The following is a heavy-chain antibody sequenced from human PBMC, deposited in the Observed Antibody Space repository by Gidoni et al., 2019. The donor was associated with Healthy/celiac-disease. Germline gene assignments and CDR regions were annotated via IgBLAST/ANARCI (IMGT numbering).Heavy chain of an antibody. V-gene: IGHV3-30*03. CDR3: ARDFAGYSSSWYPYYYYYYMDV. Sequence: QVQLVESGGGVVQPGRSLRLSCAASGFTFSSYGLTWVRQAPGKGLEWVAVISYDGSNNYYAYSVKGRFTISRDNSKNTLYLQMNSLRAEDTAVYYCARDFAGYSSSWYPYYYYYYMDVWGKGTTVTVSS. D-gene: IGHD6-13*01. CDR2: ISYDGSNN. J-gene: IGHJ6*03. CDR1: GFTFSSYG.